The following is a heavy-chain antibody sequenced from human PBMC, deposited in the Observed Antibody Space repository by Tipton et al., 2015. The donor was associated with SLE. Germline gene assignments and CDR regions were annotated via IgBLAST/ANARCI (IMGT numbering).Heavy chain of an antibody. J-gene: IGHJ3*02. CDR1: GGSISSYY. CDR2: IYYSGST. CDR3: AARGPLGAFGI. Sequence: TLSLTCTVSGGSISSYYWSWIRQPQGQGQERIGYIYYSGSTNYNPSLKSPLTISVDTSKNQFSLKLSSVTAADTGVYCCAARGPLGAFGIWGQGTMVTVSS. V-gene: IGHV4-59*01.